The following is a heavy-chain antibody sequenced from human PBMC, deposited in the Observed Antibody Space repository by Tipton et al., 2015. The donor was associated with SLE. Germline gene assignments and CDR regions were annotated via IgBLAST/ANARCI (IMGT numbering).Heavy chain of an antibody. CDR2: EWLDMFSSGST. CDR1: GGSISSSSFY. CDR3: ARLPPVRPFDY. V-gene: IGHV4-39*07. J-gene: IGHJ4*02. Sequence: TLSLTCTVSGGSISSSSFYLAWIRQTPGKGLEWIGSEWLDMFSSGSTSYNPSLKSRVTISLDTSKTQFSLNLSSVTAADTAVYYCARLPPVRPFDYWGQGTLVTVSS. D-gene: IGHD2/OR15-2a*01.